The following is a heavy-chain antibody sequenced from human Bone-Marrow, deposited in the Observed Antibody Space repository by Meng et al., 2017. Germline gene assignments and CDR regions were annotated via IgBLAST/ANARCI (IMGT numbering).Heavy chain of an antibody. CDR1: GGSISSGGYY. CDR3: ARDRNDYGSHYFDY. D-gene: IGHD4-17*01. Sequence: VQLQESGPGLVKPSQTLSLTCTVSGGSISSGGYYWSWIRQHPGKGLEWIGYIYHSGSTYYNPSLKSRVTISVDTSKNQFSLKLSSVTAADTAVYYCARDRNDYGSHYFDYWSQGTLVTVSS. J-gene: IGHJ4*02. CDR2: IYHSGST. V-gene: IGHV4-31*03.